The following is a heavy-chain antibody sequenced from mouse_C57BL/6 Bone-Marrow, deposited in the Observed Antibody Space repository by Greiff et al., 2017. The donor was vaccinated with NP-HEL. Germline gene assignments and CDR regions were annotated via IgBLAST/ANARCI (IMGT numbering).Heavy chain of an antibody. D-gene: IGHD2-3*01. V-gene: IGHV14-1*01. CDR1: GFNIKDYY. J-gene: IGHJ2*01. CDR2: IDPEDGDT. Sequence: EVQLQQSGAELVRPGASVKLSCTASGFNIKDYYMHWVKQRPEQGLEWIGRIDPEDGDTEYAPKFQGKATMTADTSSNTAYLQLSSLTSEDTAVYYCTTPIYDGYYVNYWGQGTTLTVSS. CDR3: TTPIYDGYYVNY.